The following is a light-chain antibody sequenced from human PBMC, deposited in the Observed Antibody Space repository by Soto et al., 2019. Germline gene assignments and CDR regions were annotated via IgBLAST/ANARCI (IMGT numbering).Light chain of an antibody. J-gene: IGLJ1*01. V-gene: IGLV2-14*01. CDR1: SSDVGGYNY. Sequence: QSVLTQPASVSGSPGQSITISCTGISSDVGGYNYVSWYQQHPGKAPKLMIFEVSNRPSGVSNRFSGSKSGNTASLTISGLQAEDEADYYCISYTSDDVRYVFGTGTRSPS. CDR2: EVS. CDR3: ISYTSDDVRYV.